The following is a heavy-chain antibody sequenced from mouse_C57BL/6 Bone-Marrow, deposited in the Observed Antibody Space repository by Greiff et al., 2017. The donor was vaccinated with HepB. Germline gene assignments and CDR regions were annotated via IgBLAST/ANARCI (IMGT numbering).Heavy chain of an antibody. CDR3: VYDYDGFDY. CDR1: GYTFTSYW. J-gene: IGHJ2*01. D-gene: IGHD2-4*01. Sequence: QVHVKQPGAELVKPGASVKMSCKASGYTFTSYWITWVKQRPGQGLEWIGDIYPGSGSTNYNEKFKSKATLTVDTSSSTAYMQLSSLTSEDSAVYYCVYDYDGFDYWGQGTTLTVSS. CDR2: IYPGSGST. V-gene: IGHV1-55*01.